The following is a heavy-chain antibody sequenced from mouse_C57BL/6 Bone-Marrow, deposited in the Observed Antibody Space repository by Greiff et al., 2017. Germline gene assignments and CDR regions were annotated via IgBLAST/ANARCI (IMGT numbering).Heavy chain of an antibody. Sequence: QVHVKQPGAELVKPGASVKLSCKASGYTFTSYWMQWVKQRPGQGLEWIGEIDPSDSYTNYNQKFKGKATLTVDTSSSTAYMQLSSLTSEDSAVYYCARWGLYFDYWGQGTTLTVSS. CDR2: IDPSDSYT. CDR1: GYTFTSYW. J-gene: IGHJ2*01. D-gene: IGHD3-3*01. CDR3: ARWGLYFDY. V-gene: IGHV1-50*01.